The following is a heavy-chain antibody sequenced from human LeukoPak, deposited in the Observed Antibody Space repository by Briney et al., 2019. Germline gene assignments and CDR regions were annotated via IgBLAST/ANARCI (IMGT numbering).Heavy chain of an antibody. CDR2: IYYSGST. J-gene: IGHJ6*03. Sequence: SETLSLTCTVSGGSISSYYWSWIRQPPGKGLEWIGDIYYSGSTNYNPSLKSRVTISVDTSKNQFSLKLSSVTAADTAVYYCARDLFHPTMVRGVTFYYYYMDVWGKGTTVTVSS. D-gene: IGHD3-10*01. V-gene: IGHV4-59*01. CDR3: ARDLFHPTMVRGVTFYYYYMDV. CDR1: GGSISSYY.